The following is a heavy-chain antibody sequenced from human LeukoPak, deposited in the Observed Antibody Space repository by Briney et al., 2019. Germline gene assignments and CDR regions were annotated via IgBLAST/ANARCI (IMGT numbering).Heavy chain of an antibody. CDR1: GFTFSSYA. Sequence: GGSLRLSCSASGFTFSSYAMHWVRQAPGKGLEYVSAISSKGGSTYYADSVKGRFTISRDNSKNTLYLQMSSLRAEDTAVYYCVKESIEYSSSFHDYWGQRPLVTVSS. D-gene: IGHD6-6*01. J-gene: IGHJ4*02. V-gene: IGHV3-64D*09. CDR2: ISSKGGST. CDR3: VKESIEYSSSFHDY.